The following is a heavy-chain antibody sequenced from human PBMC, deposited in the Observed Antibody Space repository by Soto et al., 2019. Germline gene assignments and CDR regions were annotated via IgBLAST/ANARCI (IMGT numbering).Heavy chain of an antibody. CDR2: IRGSGGST. J-gene: IGHJ6*02. V-gene: IGHV3-23*01. D-gene: IGHD2-15*01. CDR1: GFTFSGYA. Sequence: EVQLLESGGGLAQPGGSLRLSCAASGFTFSGYAMSWVRQAPGKGLEWVSAIRGSGGSTYYTDSVKGRFTISRDNSKNTLYLQMNSLRAEDTAVYYCAQHSGGPDHYFYGMDVWGQGTTVTVSS. CDR3: AQHSGGPDHYFYGMDV.